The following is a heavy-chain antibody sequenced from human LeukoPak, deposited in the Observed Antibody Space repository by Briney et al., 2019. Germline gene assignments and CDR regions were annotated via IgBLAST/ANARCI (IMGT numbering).Heavy chain of an antibody. CDR2: ISSSSSTI. Sequence: GGSLRLSCAASGFTFSSYSMNWVRQAPGKGLEWVSYISSSSSTIYYADSVKGRFTISRDNAKNSLYLQMNSLRAEDTAVYYCARLSGASDAFDIWGXXTMVTVSS. D-gene: IGHD1-26*01. J-gene: IGHJ3*02. CDR1: GFTFSSYS. CDR3: ARLSGASDAFDI. V-gene: IGHV3-48*04.